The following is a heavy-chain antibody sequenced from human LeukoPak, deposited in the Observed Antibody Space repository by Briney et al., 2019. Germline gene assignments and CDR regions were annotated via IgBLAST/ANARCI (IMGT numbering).Heavy chain of an antibody. J-gene: IGHJ5*02. CDR2: IYYTGST. D-gene: IGHD3-22*01. CDR1: GGSVTSNY. Sequence: SETLTLTCTVSGGSVTSNYWRWIRQPPGKGLEYIGYIYYTGSTNYNPSLKSRVTISVDTSKNQFSLKMRFLTAADTAVYYCARGADYDTHSSYFDPWGQGTLVTVSS. V-gene: IGHV4-59*02. CDR3: ARGADYDTHSSYFDP.